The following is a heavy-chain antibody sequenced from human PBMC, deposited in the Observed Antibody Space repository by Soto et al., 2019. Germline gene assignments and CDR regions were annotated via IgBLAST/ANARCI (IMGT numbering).Heavy chain of an antibody. D-gene: IGHD3-22*01. J-gene: IGHJ5*02. CDR3: TREAVVAENWFDP. CDR2: MNPKTGNI. CDR1: GYTFVDYA. V-gene: IGHV1-3*01. Sequence: AASVKVSCKASGYTFVDYALHWVRQAPGQGLEWVGWMNPKTGNIKSSHKFEDRVSTTRDTATSTAYMELSGLRSEDTAVYFCTREAVVAENWFDPWGQGTLVTVSS.